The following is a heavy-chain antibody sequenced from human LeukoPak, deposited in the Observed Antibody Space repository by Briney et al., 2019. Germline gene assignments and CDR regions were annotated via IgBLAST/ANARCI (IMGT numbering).Heavy chain of an antibody. Sequence: GGSLRLSCAASGFAFSNFWMHWVRQAPGKGLVWVALIYGDGSFTRYADSVKGRFTISRDNSKNTLYVQMNSLRAEDTAVYYCARARGTSATAPDYWGQGTLVTVSS. V-gene: IGHV3-74*01. D-gene: IGHD1-14*01. CDR1: GFAFSNFW. CDR2: IYGDGSFT. J-gene: IGHJ4*02. CDR3: ARARGTSATAPDY.